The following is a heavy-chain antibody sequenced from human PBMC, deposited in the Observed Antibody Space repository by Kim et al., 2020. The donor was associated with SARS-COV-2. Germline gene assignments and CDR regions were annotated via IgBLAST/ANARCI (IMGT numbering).Heavy chain of an antibody. CDR2: INHSGST. CDR1: GGSFSGYY. Sequence: SETLSLTCAVYGGSFSGYYWSWIRQPPGKGLEWIGEINHSGSTNYNPSLKSRVTISVDTSKNQFSLKLSSVTAADTAVYYCARGVRGSSWYRGIDYWGQGTLVTVSS. D-gene: IGHD6-13*01. CDR3: ARGVRGSSWYRGIDY. J-gene: IGHJ4*02. V-gene: IGHV4-34*01.